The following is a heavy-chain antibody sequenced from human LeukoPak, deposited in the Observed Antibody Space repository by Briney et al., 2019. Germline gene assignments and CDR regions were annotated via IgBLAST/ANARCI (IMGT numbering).Heavy chain of an antibody. CDR2: ISWDDDN. CDR3: AHRQGDTAMGEFDY. D-gene: IGHD5-18*01. J-gene: IGHJ4*02. CDR1: GFSLSTTYVG. V-gene: IGHV2-5*02. Sequence: SGPTLVKPTQTLTLTCTFSGFSLSTTYVGVGWIRQPPGKALEWLALISWDDDNRYSPYLKSRLTITKATSKNQVVLTMPNNDPRDTATYYYAHRQGDTAMGEFDYWGQGSLVTVSS.